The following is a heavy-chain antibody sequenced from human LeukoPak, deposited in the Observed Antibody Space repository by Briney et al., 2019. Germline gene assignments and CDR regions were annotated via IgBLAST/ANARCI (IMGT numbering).Heavy chain of an antibody. CDR2: ISGIGGST. CDR3: AKQTGQTFDY. J-gene: IGHJ4*02. V-gene: IGHV3-23*01. D-gene: IGHD7-27*01. CDR1: GFTFRSHA. Sequence: PGGSLRLSCVGSGFTFRSHAMSWVRQAPGKGLEWVSAISGIGGSTYYADSVKGRFTISRDNSKNTLYLQMNSLRAEDTAVYYCAKQTGQTFDYWGQGTLVTVSS.